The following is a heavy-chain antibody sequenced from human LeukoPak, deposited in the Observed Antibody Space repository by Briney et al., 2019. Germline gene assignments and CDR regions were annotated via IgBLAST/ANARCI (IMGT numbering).Heavy chain of an antibody. Sequence: PGGSLRLSCAASGFTFSSYEMNWARQAPGKGLEWVSYINSDGKTIFYADSVRGRFTISRDNAKNSLYLQMNSLRAEDTAVYYCARDKRPVAAIPTYDYWGQGTLVTVSS. CDR2: INSDGKTI. CDR1: GFTFSSYE. J-gene: IGHJ4*02. CDR3: ARDKRPVAAIPTYDY. D-gene: IGHD2-2*02. V-gene: IGHV3-48*03.